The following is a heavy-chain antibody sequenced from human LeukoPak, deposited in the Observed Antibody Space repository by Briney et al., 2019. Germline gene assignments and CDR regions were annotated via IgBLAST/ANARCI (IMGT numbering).Heavy chain of an antibody. V-gene: IGHV4-61*02. CDR3: ARGVLWFGEYDAFDI. CDR2: IYTSGST. D-gene: IGHD3-10*01. Sequence: SETLSLTCTVSGGSISSSSYYWGWIRQPAGKGLEWIGRIYTSGSTNYNPSLKSRVTISVDTSKNQFSLKLSSVTAADTAVYYCARGVLWFGEYDAFDIWGQGTMVTVSS. CDR1: GGSISSSSYY. J-gene: IGHJ3*02.